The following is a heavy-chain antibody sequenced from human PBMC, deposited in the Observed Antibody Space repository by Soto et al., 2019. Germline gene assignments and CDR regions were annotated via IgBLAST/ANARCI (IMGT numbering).Heavy chain of an antibody. CDR2: ISYDGSNE. D-gene: IGHD3-9*01. CDR3: AKDGGYVDYFFRYYGMDV. J-gene: IGHJ6*02. Sequence: QVQLVESGGGVVQPGRPLRLSCAASGFSFSTYGMHWVRQAPGKGLEWVAVISYDGSNEYYADSVKGRFTISRDKSKNTLYLHMKSLRAEDTAVYYCAKDGGYVDYFFRYYGMDVWGQGTTVTVSS. V-gene: IGHV3-30*18. CDR1: GFSFSTYG.